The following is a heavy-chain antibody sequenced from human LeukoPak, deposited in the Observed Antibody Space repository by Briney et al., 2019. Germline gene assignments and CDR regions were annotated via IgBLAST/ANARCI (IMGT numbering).Heavy chain of an antibody. CDR2: IYYDGSNK. CDR1: GFTFSDYG. D-gene: IGHD2-15*01. CDR3: ARDRATRYFDY. J-gene: IGHJ4*02. V-gene: IGHV3-33*01. Sequence: PGGSLRLSCAASGFTFSDYGMHWIRQAPVKGLEWVALIYYDGSNKYFADSVKGRFTISRDNSRNTLYLQMSSLRVEDTAVYYCARDRATRYFDYWGQGTLVTVSS.